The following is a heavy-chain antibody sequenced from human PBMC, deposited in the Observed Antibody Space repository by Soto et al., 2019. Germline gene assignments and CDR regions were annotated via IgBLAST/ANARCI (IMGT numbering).Heavy chain of an antibody. V-gene: IGHV3-23*01. CDR2: ISGSGGST. D-gene: IGHD5-18*01. J-gene: IGHJ4*02. CDR1: GFTFSSYA. CDR3: AKISPGYSYGYFYFAD. Sequence: PGGSLRLSCAASGFTFSSYAMSWVRQAPGKGLEWVSAISGSGGSTYYADSVKGRFTISRDNSKNTLYLQMNSLRAEDTAVYYCAKISPGYSYGYFYFADWGQGTLVPVSS.